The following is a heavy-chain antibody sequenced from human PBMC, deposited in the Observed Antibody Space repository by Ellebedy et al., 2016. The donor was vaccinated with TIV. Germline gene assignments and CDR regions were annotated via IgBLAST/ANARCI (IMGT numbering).Heavy chain of an antibody. D-gene: IGHD3-16*01. CDR2: IGTAGDT. Sequence: GESLKISCAASGFTFSSYDMHWVRQATGKGLEWVSAIGTAGDTYYPGSVKGRFTISRDNSKNTLYLQMNSLRAEDTAVYYCAKWGAPASAGHYYYYYYGMDVWGQGTTVTVSS. J-gene: IGHJ6*02. CDR3: AKWGAPASAGHYYYYYYGMDV. CDR1: GFTFSSYD. V-gene: IGHV3-13*01.